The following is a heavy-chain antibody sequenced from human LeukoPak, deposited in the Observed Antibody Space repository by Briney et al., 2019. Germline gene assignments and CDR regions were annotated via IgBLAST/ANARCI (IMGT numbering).Heavy chain of an antibody. J-gene: IGHJ3*02. CDR3: ARTYRIVGGLDVFDI. CDR2: IYISGST. CDR1: GGSISSYY. V-gene: IGHV4-4*07. D-gene: IGHD1-26*01. Sequence: SETLSLTCTASGGSISSYYWSWIRQAAGKGLEWIGRIYISGSTNYNPSLKSRVTMSLDTSKNQFSLKLSSATAADTAVYYCARTYRIVGGLDVFDIWGQGTMVTVSS.